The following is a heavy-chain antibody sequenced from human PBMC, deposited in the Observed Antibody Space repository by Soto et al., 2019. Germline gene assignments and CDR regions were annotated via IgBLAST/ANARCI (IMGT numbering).Heavy chain of an antibody. CDR1: GGSISSYY. Sequence: PSETLSLTCTVSGGSISSYYWSWIRQPPGKGLEWIGYIYYSGSTNYNPSLKSRVTISVDTSKNQFSLKLSSVTAADTAVYYCESAYDFWTLDYWGQGNLVTVSS. V-gene: IGHV4-59*01. CDR3: ESAYDFWTLDY. CDR2: IYYSGST. J-gene: IGHJ4*02. D-gene: IGHD3-3*01.